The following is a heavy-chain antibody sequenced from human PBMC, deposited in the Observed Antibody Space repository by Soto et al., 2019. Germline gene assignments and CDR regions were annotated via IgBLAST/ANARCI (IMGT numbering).Heavy chain of an antibody. D-gene: IGHD6-19*01. CDR3: ARQYRSGWYNRPAIEY. CDR2: IYYSGST. CDR1: GGSISSSSYY. Sequence: QLQLQESGPGLVKPSETLSLTCTVSGGSISSSSYYWGWIRQPPGKGLEWIGSIYYSGSTYYNPSLKSRVTIPGDTTKTQISLKLRSVTAADTALYYCARQYRSGWYNRPAIEYWGKGTLVTVSS. J-gene: IGHJ4*02. V-gene: IGHV4-39*01.